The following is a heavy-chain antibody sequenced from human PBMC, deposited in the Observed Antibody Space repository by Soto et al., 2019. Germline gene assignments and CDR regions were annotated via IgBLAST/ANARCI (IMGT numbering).Heavy chain of an antibody. D-gene: IGHD3-3*01. CDR2: INHSGST. CDR3: ARGPPYYDFWRGFSYYFDY. CDR1: GGSFSGYY. J-gene: IGHJ4*02. Sequence: PSETLSLTCAVYGGSFSGYYWSWIRQPPGKGLEWIGEINHSGSTNYNPSLKSRVTISVDTSKNQFSLKLSSVTAADTAVYYCARGPPYYDFWRGFSYYFDYWGQGTMVTVSS. V-gene: IGHV4-34*01.